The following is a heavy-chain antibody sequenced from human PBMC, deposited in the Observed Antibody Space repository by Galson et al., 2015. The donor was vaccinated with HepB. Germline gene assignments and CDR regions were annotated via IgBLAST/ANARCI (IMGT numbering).Heavy chain of an antibody. CDR2: INGRGSTR. Sequence: SLRLSCAGSGFTFRHHAMAWIRQAPGKGPEWVSGINGRGSTRSYSDAVKGRFSISRDNSKDTVFLQMDNLRAEDTAVYYCVKEGSWFGGDWFDPWGQGALVTVS. V-gene: IGHV3-23*01. D-gene: IGHD3-16*01. CDR3: VKEGSWFGGDWFDP. J-gene: IGHJ5*02. CDR1: GFTFRHHA.